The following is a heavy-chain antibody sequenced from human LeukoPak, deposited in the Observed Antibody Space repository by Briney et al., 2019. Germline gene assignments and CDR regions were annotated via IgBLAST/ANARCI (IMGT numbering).Heavy chain of an antibody. J-gene: IGHJ5*02. D-gene: IGHD1-26*01. CDR2: INPNSGGT. V-gene: IGHV1-2*02. CDR3: AREVGATTWFDP. CDR1: GYTFTGYY. Sequence: ASVKVSYKASGYTFTGYYMHWVRQAPGQGLEWMGWINPNSGGTNYAQKFQGRVTMTRDTSISTAYMELSRLRSDDTAVYYCAREVGATTWFDPWGQGTLVTVSS.